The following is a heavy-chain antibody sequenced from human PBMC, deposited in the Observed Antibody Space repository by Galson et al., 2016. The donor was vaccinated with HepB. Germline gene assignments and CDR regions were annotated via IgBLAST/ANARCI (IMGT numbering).Heavy chain of an antibody. Sequence: SLRLSCAASGFTFSHYTMNWVRQPPGKGLEWVSSINISSNFIHYADSVKGRFTISRDNAKNSLFLQMSSLRAEDTAIYYCAKDSILDDWGQGILVTVSS. J-gene: IGHJ4*02. CDR3: AKDSILDD. CDR2: INISSNFI. CDR1: GFTFSHYT. V-gene: IGHV3-21*01. D-gene: IGHD3-3*01.